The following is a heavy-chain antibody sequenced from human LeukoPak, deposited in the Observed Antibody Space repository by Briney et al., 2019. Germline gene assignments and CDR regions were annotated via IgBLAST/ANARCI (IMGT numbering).Heavy chain of an antibody. D-gene: IGHD3-10*01. CDR3: AGSSYYYAADAFDI. Sequence: PSETLSLTCNVSGGSIRGYYWSWIRQPPGKGLEWIGYIYYSGSTNYNPSLKSRVTISVDTSKNQFSLKLSSVTAADTAVYYCAGSSYYYAADAFDIWGQGTMVTVSS. CDR2: IYYSGST. V-gene: IGHV4-59*01. CDR1: GGSIRGYY. J-gene: IGHJ3*02.